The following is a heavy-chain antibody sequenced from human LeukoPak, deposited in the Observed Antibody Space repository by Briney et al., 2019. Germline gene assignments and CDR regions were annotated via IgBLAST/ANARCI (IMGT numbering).Heavy chain of an antibody. CDR1: GGSISSYY. J-gene: IGHJ3*02. Sequence: KPSETLSLTCSVSGGSISSYYWSWIRQPPGKGLEWIGYIYYSGSTYYNPSLKSRVTISVDTSKNQFSLKLSSVTAADTAVYYCAGRYYYDSSGYYYLGAFDIWGQGTMVTVSS. D-gene: IGHD3-22*01. CDR2: IYYSGST. CDR3: AGRYYYDSSGYYYLGAFDI. V-gene: IGHV4-59*08.